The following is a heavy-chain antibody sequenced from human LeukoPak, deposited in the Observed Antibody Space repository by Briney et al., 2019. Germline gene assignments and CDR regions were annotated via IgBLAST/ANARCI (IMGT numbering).Heavy chain of an antibody. CDR1: GGSASTYY. J-gene: IGHJ3*02. V-gene: IGHV4-4*07. Sequence: SETLSLTCTVSGGSASTYYWTWIRQPAGKGLEWIGRIYTTGSTNYNPSLKSRVTMSVDTSKNQFSLRLSSVTAADTAVYYCARHSAHSSTNDAFDIWGQGTMVTVSS. CDR2: IYTTGST. CDR3: ARHSAHSSTNDAFDI. D-gene: IGHD6-13*01.